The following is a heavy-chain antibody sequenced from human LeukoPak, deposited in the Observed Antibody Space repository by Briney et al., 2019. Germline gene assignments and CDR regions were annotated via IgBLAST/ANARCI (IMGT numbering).Heavy chain of an antibody. Sequence: GASVKVSCKASGYTLTGFYIHWVRQAPGQGLEWMGWINPRSGATNYAQTFQDRVTMTRDTSISTAYMQLSRLGFDDTAIYYCARRSVIVVITPTDDAFDIWGQGTMVTVS. CDR3: ARRSVIVVITPTDDAFDI. CDR2: INPRSGAT. D-gene: IGHD3-22*01. J-gene: IGHJ3*02. CDR1: GYTLTGFY. V-gene: IGHV1-2*02.